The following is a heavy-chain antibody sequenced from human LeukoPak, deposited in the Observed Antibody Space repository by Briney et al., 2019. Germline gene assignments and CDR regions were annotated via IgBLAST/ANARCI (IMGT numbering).Heavy chain of an antibody. CDR2: IYYTGST. V-gene: IGHV4-59*01. CDR1: AGSISSYY. D-gene: IGHD1-26*01. J-gene: IGHJ4*02. CDR3: ARGNSGSYYGFDY. Sequence: PSETLSLTCTVSAGSISSYYWSWIRQPPGKGLEWIGYIYYTGSTNYNPSLKSRVTISVDTSKNQFSLKLSSVTAADTVVYYCARGNSGSYYGFDYWGQGTLVTVSS.